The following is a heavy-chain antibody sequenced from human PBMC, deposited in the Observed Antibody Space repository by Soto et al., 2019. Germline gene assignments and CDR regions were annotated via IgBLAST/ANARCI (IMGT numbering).Heavy chain of an antibody. Sequence: PGGSLRLSCAASGFTFSSYVMHWVRQAPGKGLEWVAVIWYDGSNTYYVDSVKGRFTISRDNSQNTLCLQMDSLRAEDTAVYYCARDLSKSSSFGYFDYWGQGPPVPVSS. CDR3: ARDLSKSSSFGYFDY. CDR2: IWYDGSNT. D-gene: IGHD6-6*01. CDR1: GFTFSSYV. V-gene: IGHV3-33*01. J-gene: IGHJ4*02.